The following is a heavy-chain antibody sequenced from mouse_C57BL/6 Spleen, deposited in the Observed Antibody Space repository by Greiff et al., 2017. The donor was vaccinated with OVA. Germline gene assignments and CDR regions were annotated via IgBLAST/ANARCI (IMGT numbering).Heavy chain of an antibody. J-gene: IGHJ4*01. CDR3: AREGGIYDGYRNAMDY. CDR2: IYPGDGDT. D-gene: IGHD2-3*01. CDR1: GYAFSSSW. Sequence: VKLQQSGPELVKPGASVKISCKASGYAFSSSWMNWVKQRPGKGLEWIGRIYPGDGDTNYNGKFKGKATLTADKSSSTAYMQLSSLTSEDSAVYFGAREGGIYDGYRNAMDYWGQGTSVTVSS. V-gene: IGHV1-82*01.